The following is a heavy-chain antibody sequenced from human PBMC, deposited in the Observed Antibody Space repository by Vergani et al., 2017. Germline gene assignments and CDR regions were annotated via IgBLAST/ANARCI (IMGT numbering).Heavy chain of an antibody. CDR2: IYNSGNG. V-gene: IGHV4-39*01. CDR3: ASGKYYSDSTSHFRGGYFDV. D-gene: IGHD3-16*01. Sequence: QMQLQKSGPGLVKASETLSLTCTVPGDSIISRSYYWGWIRQPPGKGLEWIGSIYNSGNGDSSSSLNSRVTISADTSKNHFSLRLTSVTAADTAVYYCASGKYYSDSTSHFRGGYFDVWGRGTLVTVPS. J-gene: IGHJ2*01. CDR1: GDSIISRSYY.